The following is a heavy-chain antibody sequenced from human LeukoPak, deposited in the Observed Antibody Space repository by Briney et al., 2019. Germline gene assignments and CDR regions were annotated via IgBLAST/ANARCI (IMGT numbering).Heavy chain of an antibody. CDR2: IYYSGST. Sequence: SETLSLTCTVSGGSISIYYWSWIRQPPGKGLEWIGYIYYSGSTNYNPSLKSRVTISVDTSKNQFSLKLSSVTAADTAVYYCARLRNYYGSGSSPDYWGQGTLVTVSS. D-gene: IGHD3-10*01. CDR1: GGSISIYY. V-gene: IGHV4-59*08. J-gene: IGHJ4*02. CDR3: ARLRNYYGSGSSPDY.